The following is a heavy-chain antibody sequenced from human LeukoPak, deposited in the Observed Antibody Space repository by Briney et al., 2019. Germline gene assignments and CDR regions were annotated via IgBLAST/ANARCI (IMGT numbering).Heavy chain of an antibody. CDR3: AGLNYCDT. V-gene: IGHV4-59*01. D-gene: IGHD3-22*01. CDR1: GVSISSYY. Sequence: PSETLSLTCTVTGVSISSYYWSWIRQPPGQGLEWIGYIYYSGSTNYNPSLKSRLTISVDTSKNQFSLKLSSVTAADTAVYYCAGLNYCDTWGQGTRVTVSS. CDR2: IYYSGST. J-gene: IGHJ5*02.